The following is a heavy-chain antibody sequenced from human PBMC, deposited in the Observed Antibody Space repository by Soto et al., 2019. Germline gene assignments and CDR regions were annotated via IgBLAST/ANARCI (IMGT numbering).Heavy chain of an antibody. CDR3: AAIASLGTVVY. D-gene: IGHD2-8*02. CDR2: SNHRGDT. V-gene: IGHV4-34*01. Sequence: SETLSLTCVVYGVSFGPYYWSWIRQPPGKGLEWIGESNHRGDTNYNPSLKSRVTISVDTPKNQFSLRLTSVTAADTAVYFCAAIASLGTVVYWGQGTLVTVSS. CDR1: GVSFGPYY. J-gene: IGHJ4*02.